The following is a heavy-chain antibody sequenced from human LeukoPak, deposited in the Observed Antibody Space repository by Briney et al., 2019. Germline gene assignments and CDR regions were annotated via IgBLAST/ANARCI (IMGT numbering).Heavy chain of an antibody. CDR3: VRSAFHAGSGNYYDY. Sequence: ASVKVSCKASGYTFTSYDINWVRQATGQGLEWMGWMNPNSGNTGYAQKFQGRVTMTRNTSISTAYMELSSLRVEDTAVYYCVRSAFHAGSGNYYDYWGQGTLVTVSS. CDR1: GYTFTSYD. CDR2: MNPNSGNT. J-gene: IGHJ4*02. V-gene: IGHV1-8*01. D-gene: IGHD3-22*01.